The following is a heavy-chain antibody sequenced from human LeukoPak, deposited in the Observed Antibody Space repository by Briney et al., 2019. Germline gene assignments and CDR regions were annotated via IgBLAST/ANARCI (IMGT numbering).Heavy chain of an antibody. V-gene: IGHV1-18*01. Sequence: ASVKVSCKASGYTFTSYGISWVRQAPGQGLEWMGWISVYNGNTNYAQKLQGRVTMTTDTSTSTAYMELRSLRSDDTAVYYCARVINPLDYYYMDVWGKGTTVTVSS. CDR2: ISVYNGNT. CDR1: GYTFTSYG. J-gene: IGHJ6*03. CDR3: ARVINPLDYYYMDV.